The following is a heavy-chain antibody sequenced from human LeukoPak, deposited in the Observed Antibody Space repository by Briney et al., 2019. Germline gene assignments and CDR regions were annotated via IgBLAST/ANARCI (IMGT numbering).Heavy chain of an antibody. D-gene: IGHD6-6*01. V-gene: IGHV3-23*01. J-gene: IGHJ4*02. CDR3: ATPHLEYSSSRGDY. CDR2: ISGSGGST. CDR1: GFTFSSYA. Sequence: GGSLRLSCAASGFTFSSYAMSWVCQAPGKGLEWVSAISGSGGSTYYADSVKGRFTISRDNSKNTLYLQMNSLRAEDTAVYYCATPHLEYSSSRGDYWGQGTLVTVSS.